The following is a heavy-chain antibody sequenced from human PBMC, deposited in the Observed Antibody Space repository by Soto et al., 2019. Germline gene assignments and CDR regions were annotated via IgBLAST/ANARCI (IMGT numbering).Heavy chain of an antibody. D-gene: IGHD1-1*01. CDR1: GLTFSSYG. J-gene: IGHJ4*02. Sequence: GGSLRLSCAASGLTFSSYGMHWVRQAPGKGLEWVAVIWYDGSNKFYADSVKGRFTISRDNAKNSLYLQMNSLRAEDTAVYYCARDAWYNWNGLTLDYWGQGTLVTVSS. V-gene: IGHV3-33*01. CDR2: IWYDGSNK. CDR3: ARDAWYNWNGLTLDY.